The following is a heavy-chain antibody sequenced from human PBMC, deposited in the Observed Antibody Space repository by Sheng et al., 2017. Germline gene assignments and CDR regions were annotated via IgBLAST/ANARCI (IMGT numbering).Heavy chain of an antibody. CDR3: VRDYYGPSDV. CDR2: IAQDGGER. D-gene: IGHD3-10*01. Sequence: EVQLVESGGGLVQPGGSLRLSCAASGFRFNVYWLSWVRQAPGKGLEWVANIAQDGGERFHVDSVKGRFTISRDNAQNSLYLQMNNLRVEDTAVYYCVRDYYGPSDVWGRRDRRSPS. J-gene: IGHJ6*02. CDR1: GFRFNVYW. V-gene: IGHV3-7*01.